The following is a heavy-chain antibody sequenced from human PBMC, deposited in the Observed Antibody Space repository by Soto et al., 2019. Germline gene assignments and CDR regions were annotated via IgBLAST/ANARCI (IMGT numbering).Heavy chain of an antibody. J-gene: IGHJ5*02. CDR1: GFTVSGNY. CDR2: IYGGGST. Sequence: EVQVVESGGGLVQRGGSLRLSCAASGFTVSGNYISWVRQAPGKGLEWVSVIYGGGSTYYADSMKGRFTIYRDSSKNTVYLQMNSLGDEGTAVYWCERDRGAIAGTWGQGILVAVSS. V-gene: IGHV3-66*01. CDR3: ERDRGAIAGT. D-gene: IGHD3-10*01.